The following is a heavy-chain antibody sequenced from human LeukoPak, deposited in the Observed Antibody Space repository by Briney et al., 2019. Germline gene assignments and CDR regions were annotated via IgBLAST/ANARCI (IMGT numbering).Heavy chain of an antibody. J-gene: IGHJ3*02. Sequence: PGGSLRLSCAASGFTFSSYWMYWVRQAPGKGLMWVSRCDSDGSGTTYVDSVKGRLTVSRDNAKNTLYLQMSSLRAEDTAVYYCATSSVWGGAFNIWGQGTMVTVSS. CDR1: GFTFSSYW. V-gene: IGHV3-74*01. CDR3: ATSSVWGGAFNI. CDR2: CDSDGSGT. D-gene: IGHD3-16*01.